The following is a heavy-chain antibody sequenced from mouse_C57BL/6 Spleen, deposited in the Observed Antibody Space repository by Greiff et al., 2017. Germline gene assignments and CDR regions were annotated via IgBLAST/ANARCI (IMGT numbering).Heavy chain of an antibody. CDR1: GYTFTSYW. V-gene: IGHV1-55*01. CDR2: MYPGSGST. J-gene: IGHJ4*01. D-gene: IGHD1-1*01. CDR3: GHYYGTPWRGMDY. Sequence: QVQLQQPGAELVKPGASVKMSCKASGYTFTSYWITWVKQRPGQGLECIGDMYPGSGSTNYNEKFKSKATLTVDTSSSTAYMQLSSLTSEDSAVYYCGHYYGTPWRGMDYWCQGTSVTVSS.